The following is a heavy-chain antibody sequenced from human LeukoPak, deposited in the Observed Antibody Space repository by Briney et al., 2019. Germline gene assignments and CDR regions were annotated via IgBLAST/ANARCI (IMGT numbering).Heavy chain of an antibody. CDR1: GFTFSSYS. D-gene: IGHD6-25*01. CDR3: ATKGTSYSSGY. Sequence: PGGSLRLSCAASGFTFSSYSMNWVRQAPGKGLEWVSYISSSSSTIYYADSVKGRFTISRDNAKNSLYLQTNSLRAEDTAVYYCATKGTSYSSGYWGQGALVTVSS. J-gene: IGHJ4*02. V-gene: IGHV3-48*01. CDR2: ISSSSSTI.